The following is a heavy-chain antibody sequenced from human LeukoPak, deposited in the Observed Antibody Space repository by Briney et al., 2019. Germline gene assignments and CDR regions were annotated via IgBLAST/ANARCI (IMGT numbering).Heavy chain of an antibody. CDR2: IYSDCST. CDR3: ARKYCSGGTCYTGILEY. CDR1: GFTVSSNH. D-gene: IGHD2-15*01. V-gene: IGHV3-53*01. Sequence: PGGSLRLSCAASGFTVSSNHMSWVRQAPGKGLEWVSLIYSDCSTYYADSVEGRFTISRDNSKNTLYLQMNSLRAEDTAVYYCARKYCSGGTCYTGILEYWGQGTLVTVSS. J-gene: IGHJ4*02.